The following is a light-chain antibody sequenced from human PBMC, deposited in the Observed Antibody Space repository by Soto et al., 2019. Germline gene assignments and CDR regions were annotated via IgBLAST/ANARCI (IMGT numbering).Light chain of an antibody. CDR1: SSDVGTYDF. Sequence: QSALTQPRSVSGSPGQSVTISCTGTSSDVGTYDFVSWYQQHPGKAPRLMIFDVSERPSGVPDRFSGSKSGNTASLTISGLQAEDEADYYCCLYAVTFYVFGAVIKVIV. CDR2: DVS. V-gene: IGLV2-11*01. J-gene: IGLJ1*01. CDR3: CLYAVTFYV.